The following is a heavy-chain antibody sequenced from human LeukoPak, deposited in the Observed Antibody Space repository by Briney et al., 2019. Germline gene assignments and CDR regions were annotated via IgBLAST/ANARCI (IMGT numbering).Heavy chain of an antibody. D-gene: IGHD3-16*02. CDR2: TYYRSKWYN. V-gene: IGHV6-1*01. J-gene: IGHJ4*02. CDR3: AREYLGGYLIY. Sequence: SQTLSLTCAISGDSVSSNTAAWTWIRQSPSSGLERLGRTYYRSKWYNDYEVSVKSRITINPDTSKNQFSLQLNSVTPEDTAVYYCAREYLGGYLIYWGQGTLVTVSS. CDR1: GDSVSSNTAA.